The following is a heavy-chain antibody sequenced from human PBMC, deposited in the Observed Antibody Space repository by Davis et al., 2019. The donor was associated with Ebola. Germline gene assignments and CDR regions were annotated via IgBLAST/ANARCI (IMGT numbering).Heavy chain of an antibody. V-gene: IGHV3-49*04. D-gene: IGHD6-6*01. CDR3: SRDLKEPRPSYYSGMDA. Sequence: GESLKISCRVSGFTFGDYAINWVRQAPGKGLEWVGFIRSKTYGGKPAYAASVKGRFTISRDDSKSIAYLQLDSLRTEDTAVYYCSRDLKEPRPSYYSGMDAWGLGTTVTVSS. CDR2: IRSKTYGGKP. CDR1: GFTFGDYA. J-gene: IGHJ6*02.